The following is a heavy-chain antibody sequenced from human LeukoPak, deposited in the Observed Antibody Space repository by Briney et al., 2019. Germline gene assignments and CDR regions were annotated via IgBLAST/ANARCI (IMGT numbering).Heavy chain of an antibody. D-gene: IGHD6-19*01. V-gene: IGHV1-3*03. Sequence: ASVEVSCKASGYTFTSYAMHWVRQAPGQRLEWMGWINAGNGNTKYSQEFQGRVTITRDTSASTAYMELSSLRSEDMAVYYCAREIRIAVAGNYYYYMDVWGKGTTVTVSS. CDR1: GYTFTSYA. CDR3: AREIRIAVAGNYYYYMDV. CDR2: INAGNGNT. J-gene: IGHJ6*03.